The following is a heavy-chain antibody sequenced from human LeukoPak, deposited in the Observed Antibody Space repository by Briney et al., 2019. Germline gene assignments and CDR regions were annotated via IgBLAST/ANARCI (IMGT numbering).Heavy chain of an antibody. V-gene: IGHV3-11*01. D-gene: IGHD6-19*01. J-gene: IGHJ6*02. Sequence: GGSLRLSCAASGFTFSDYYMSWIRQAPGKGLEWVSYISSSGSTIYYADSVKGRFTISRDNAKNSLYLQMNSLGAEDTAVYYCAREWIAVAGTGYYYYGMDVWGQGTTVTVSS. CDR2: ISSSGSTI. CDR1: GFTFSDYY. CDR3: AREWIAVAGTGYYYYGMDV.